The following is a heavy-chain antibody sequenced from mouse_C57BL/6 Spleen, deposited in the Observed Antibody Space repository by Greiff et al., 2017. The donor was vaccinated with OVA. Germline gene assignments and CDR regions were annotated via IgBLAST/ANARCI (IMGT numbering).Heavy chain of an antibody. CDR1: GYTFTNYW. J-gene: IGHJ3*01. V-gene: IGHV1-63*01. CDR2: IYPGGGYT. CDR3: ARSGYYGSSYPY. Sequence: VQLVESGAELVRPGTSVKMSCKASGYTFTNYWIGWAKQRPGHGLEWIGDIYPGGGYTNYNEKFKGKATLTADKSSSTAYMQFSSLTSEDSAIYYCARSGYYGSSYPYWGQGTLVTVSA. D-gene: IGHD1-1*01.